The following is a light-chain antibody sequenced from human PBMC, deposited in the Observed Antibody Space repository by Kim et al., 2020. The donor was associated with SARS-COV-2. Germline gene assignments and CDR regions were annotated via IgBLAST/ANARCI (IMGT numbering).Light chain of an antibody. CDR3: SSYTSRHTWV. Sequence: QSALTQPASVSGSPGQSITISCTGTSSDVGGYDYVSWYQHHPGKVPKVMIYDVSQRPSGVSNRFSGSKSGNTASLTISGLQAEDEADYYCSSYTSRHTWVFGGGTQLTVL. J-gene: IGLJ3*02. V-gene: IGLV2-14*03. CDR2: DVS. CDR1: SSDVGGYDY.